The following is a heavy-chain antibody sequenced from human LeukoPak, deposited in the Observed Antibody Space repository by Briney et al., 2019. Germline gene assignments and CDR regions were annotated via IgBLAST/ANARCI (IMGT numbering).Heavy chain of an antibody. J-gene: IGHJ5*02. CDR1: GYTFTGYY. CDR2: INPNSGGT. D-gene: IGHD2-2*01. Sequence: VSVKVSCKASGYTFTGYYMHWVRQAPGQGLEWMGWINPNSGGTNYAQKFQGRVTMTRDTSISTAYMELSRLRSDDTAVYYCARDPTLRTEVPAAKHNWFDPWGQGTLVTVSS. V-gene: IGHV1-2*02. CDR3: ARDPTLRTEVPAAKHNWFDP.